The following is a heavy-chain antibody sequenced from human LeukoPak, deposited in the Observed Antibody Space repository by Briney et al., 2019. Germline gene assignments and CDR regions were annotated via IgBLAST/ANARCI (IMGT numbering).Heavy chain of an antibody. J-gene: IGHJ4*02. CDR3: ARTNTFMPFDY. CDR2: INPSGGST. CDR1: GYTFTSYY. Sequence: ASVKVSCKASGYTFTSYYMHWVRQAPGQGLEWMGIINPSGGSTSYAQKFQGRVTMTRDTSASTVYMELSSLRSEDTVVYYCARTNTFMPFDYWGQGTLVTVSS. V-gene: IGHV1-46*01. D-gene: IGHD2-2*01.